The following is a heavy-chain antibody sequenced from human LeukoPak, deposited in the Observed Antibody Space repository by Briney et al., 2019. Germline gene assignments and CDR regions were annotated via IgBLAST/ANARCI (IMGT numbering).Heavy chain of an antibody. J-gene: IGHJ4*02. V-gene: IGHV4-59*01. CDR2: IYYSGST. Sequence: PSETLSLTCTVSGGSISSYYWSWIRQPPGKGLEWIGYIYYSGSTNYNPSLKSRVTISVDTSKNQFSLKLSSVTAADTAVYYCARGGLWFGELSHFDYWGQGTLVTVSS. D-gene: IGHD3-10*01. CDR1: GGSISSYY. CDR3: ARGGLWFGELSHFDY.